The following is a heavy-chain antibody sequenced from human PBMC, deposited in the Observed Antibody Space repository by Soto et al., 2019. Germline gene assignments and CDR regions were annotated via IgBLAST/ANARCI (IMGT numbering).Heavy chain of an antibody. D-gene: IGHD3-3*01. CDR2: ISGSGGST. Sequence: EVQLLESGGGLVQPGGSLRLSCAASGFTFSSYAMSWVRQAPGKGLEWVSAISGSGGSTYYADSVKGRFTISRDNSKNTLYLQMNSLRAEDTAVYYCAKDRGYDFWSGYYWVDYWGQGTLVTVSS. CDR1: GFTFSSYA. CDR3: AKDRGYDFWSGYYWVDY. V-gene: IGHV3-23*01. J-gene: IGHJ4*02.